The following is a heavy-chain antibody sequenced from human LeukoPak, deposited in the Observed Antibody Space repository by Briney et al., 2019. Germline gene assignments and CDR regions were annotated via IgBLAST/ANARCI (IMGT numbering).Heavy chain of an antibody. CDR2: ISGSDGHI. J-gene: IGHJ4*02. CDR3: AIDPIDNHAF. D-gene: IGHD1-26*01. Sequence: PTGGSLRLSCAASGFTFSNYAMSWVRQAPGKVLDWVSIISGSDGHIYYADSVKGRFTISRDNSMNILYLQMNSLRVEDTAVYYCAIDPIDNHAFWGQGTLVTVSS. CDR1: GFTFSNYA. V-gene: IGHV3-23*01.